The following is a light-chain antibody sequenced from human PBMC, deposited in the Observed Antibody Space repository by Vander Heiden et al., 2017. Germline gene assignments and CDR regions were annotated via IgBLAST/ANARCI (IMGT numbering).Light chain of an antibody. CDR1: QSMSTW. Sequence: DIQMTQSPSILSASVGDRVSITCRASQSMSTWLAWYKQKPGEAPKLLISKASVLGTMVPARFSGSGSGTEFTLTISSLEPDDFATYYCQQCNTFSFGGGTKVEIK. V-gene: IGKV1-5*03. CDR3: QQCNTFS. J-gene: IGKJ4*01. CDR2: KAS.